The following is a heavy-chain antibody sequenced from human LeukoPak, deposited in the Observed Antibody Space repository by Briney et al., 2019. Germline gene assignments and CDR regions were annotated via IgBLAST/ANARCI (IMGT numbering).Heavy chain of an antibody. D-gene: IGHD5-24*01. V-gene: IGHV4-59*01. CDR1: GGSISSTY. Sequence: SETLSLTCTVSGGSISSTYWSWIRQPPGKGLEWIGYIYYTGSSDYKPSLKSRVSMSLDMSKNQVSLKLSSVTAADTAVYYCARRDGYNWGYFDYWGQGILVTVSS. CDR3: ARRDGYNWGYFDY. CDR2: IYYTGSS. J-gene: IGHJ4*02.